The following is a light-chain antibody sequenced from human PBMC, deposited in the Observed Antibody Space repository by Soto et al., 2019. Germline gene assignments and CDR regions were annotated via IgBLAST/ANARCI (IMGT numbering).Light chain of an antibody. V-gene: IGLV1-40*01. CDR3: QSYDSGLRGWL. Sequence: QPVLTQPPSVSGAPGQRVTISCTGSSSNIGAVFDVHWYQQVPGTAPKLLIYENTKRPSGVPDRFSGSKSGTSASLAITGLQAEDEADYYCQSYDSGLRGWLFGGGTKLTVL. CDR1: SSNIGAVFD. J-gene: IGLJ2*01. CDR2: ENT.